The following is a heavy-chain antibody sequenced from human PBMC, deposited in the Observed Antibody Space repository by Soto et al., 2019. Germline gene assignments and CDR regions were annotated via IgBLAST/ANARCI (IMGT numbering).Heavy chain of an antibody. CDR1: GYTFTNYG. V-gene: IGHV1-18*04. CDR2: ISGYNGNT. J-gene: IGHJ4*02. CDR3: ARDNYERSGYFDY. Sequence: QLVQSGAEVKKPGASVKVSCKPSGYTFTNYGISWVRQAPGQGLEWMGWISGYNGNTNYAQKVQGRVTMTTDPSTRTAYMDLRSLRSDDTAVYYCARDNYERSGYFDYWGQGTRVTVSS. D-gene: IGHD3-22*01.